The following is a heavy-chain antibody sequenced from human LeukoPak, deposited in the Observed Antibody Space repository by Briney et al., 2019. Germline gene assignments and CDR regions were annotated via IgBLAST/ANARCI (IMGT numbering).Heavy chain of an antibody. CDR2: IYSGGST. D-gene: IGHD3-22*01. V-gene: IGHV3-53*01. CDR1: GFTVSSNY. CDR3: ARRSPGYYDSSGYYYRRETSRFDY. J-gene: IGHJ4*02. Sequence: GGSLRLSCAASGFTVSSNYMSWVRQAPGKGQEWVSVIYSGGSTYYADSVKGRFTISRDNSKNTLYLQMNSLRAEDTAVYYCARRSPGYYDSSGYYYRRETSRFDYWGQGTLVTVSS.